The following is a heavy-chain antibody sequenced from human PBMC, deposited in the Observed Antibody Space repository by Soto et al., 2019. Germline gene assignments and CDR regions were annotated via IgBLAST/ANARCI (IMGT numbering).Heavy chain of an antibody. D-gene: IGHD4-17*01. J-gene: IGHJ5*02. CDR1: GFTFSSYA. Sequence: GGSLRLSCAASGFTFSSYAMNWVRQAPGKGLEWVGRIKSKTDGGTTDYAAPVKGRFTISRDDSKNTLYLQMNSLKTEDTAVYYCTTLGLYGRLDPWGQGTLVTVSS. V-gene: IGHV3-15*07. CDR2: IKSKTDGGTT. CDR3: TTLGLYGRLDP.